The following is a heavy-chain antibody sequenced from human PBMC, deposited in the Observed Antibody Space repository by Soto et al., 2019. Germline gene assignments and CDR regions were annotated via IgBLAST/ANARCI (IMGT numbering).Heavy chain of an antibody. Sequence: GESLKISCKGFGYSFTTYWIAWVRQMPGKGLEWMGIIYPGDSRTRYSPSFQGQVTISADKSISTAYLQWSSLKASDTAVYYCARDLVYDGNSDWFDPWRQGTLVTVSS. CDR2: IYPGDSRT. CDR1: GYSFTTYW. CDR3: ARDLVYDGNSDWFDP. D-gene: IGHD5-12*01. V-gene: IGHV5-51*01. J-gene: IGHJ5*02.